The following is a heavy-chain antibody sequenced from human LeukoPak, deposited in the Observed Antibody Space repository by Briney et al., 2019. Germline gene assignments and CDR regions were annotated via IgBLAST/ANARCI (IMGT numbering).Heavy chain of an antibody. V-gene: IGHV3-74*01. CDR2: INDDGSDT. D-gene: IGHD2-15*01. CDR3: IRGGPSTWS. Sequence: GGSLRLSCAASGFTFKLYWMHWVRQVPGKAPVWVSRINDDGSDTRYADSVKGRFTISRDDATNMVFLQMNSLRPEDTAIYYCIRGGPSTWSWGQGTLVTASS. CDR1: GFTFKLYW. J-gene: IGHJ5*02.